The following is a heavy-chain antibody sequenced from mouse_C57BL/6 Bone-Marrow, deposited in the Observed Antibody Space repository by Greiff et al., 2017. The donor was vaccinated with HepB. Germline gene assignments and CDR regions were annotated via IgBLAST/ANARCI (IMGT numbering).Heavy chain of an antibody. CDR3: ANLDY. Sequence: QVTLKESGAELARPGASVKLSCKASGYTFTSYGISWVKQRTGQGLEWIGEIYPRSGNTYYNEKFKGKATLTADKSSSTAYMQLSSLTSEDSAVYFCANLDYWGQGTTLTVSS. J-gene: IGHJ2*01. V-gene: IGHV1-81*01. CDR1: GYTFTSYG. CDR2: IYPRSGNT.